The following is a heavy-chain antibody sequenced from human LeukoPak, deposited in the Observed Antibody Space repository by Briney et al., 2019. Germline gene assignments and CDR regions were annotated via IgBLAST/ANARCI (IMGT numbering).Heavy chain of an antibody. D-gene: IGHD5-12*01. CDR2: ISYDGSDK. CDR1: GFTFSSYA. V-gene: IGHV3-30*04. Sequence: GGSLRLSCAASGFTFSSYAMYWVRQAPGKGLEWVAVISYDGSDKFYPDSVKGRFTISRDSSKNTLYLQMNSLRPEDTAVYYCARARPSMWIDYWGQGTLVTVSS. CDR3: ARARPSMWIDY. J-gene: IGHJ4*02.